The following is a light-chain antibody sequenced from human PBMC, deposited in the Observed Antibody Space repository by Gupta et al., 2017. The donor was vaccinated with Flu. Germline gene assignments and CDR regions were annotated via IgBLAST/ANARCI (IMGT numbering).Light chain of an antibody. CDR3: QQDGSSPNM. CDR2: GAS. V-gene: IGKV3-20*01. CDR1: QSVSSNY. J-gene: IGKJ1*01. Sequence: ENVLMQSPGTLSLSPGERATLSCRAGQSVSSNYLAWYQQKPGQAPRLLIYGASSRATGIPDRFSGSGSGTDFTLTISRLEPEDFAVYYCQQDGSSPNMFGQGTKVEIE.